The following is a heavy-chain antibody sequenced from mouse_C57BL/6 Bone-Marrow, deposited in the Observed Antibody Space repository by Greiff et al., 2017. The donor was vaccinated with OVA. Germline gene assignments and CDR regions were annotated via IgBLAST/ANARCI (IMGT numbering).Heavy chain of an antibody. CDR3: ARVNYGSSSWFAY. J-gene: IGHJ3*01. Sequence: QVQLQQSGAELVKPGASVKISCKASGYAFSSYWMNWVKQRPGKGLEWIGQIYPGDGDTNYNQKFKGKSTLTVDKSSSTAYMQLSSLTSEDSAVYYCARVNYGSSSWFAYWGQGTLVTVSA. V-gene: IGHV1-80*01. D-gene: IGHD1-1*01. CDR1: GYAFSSYW. CDR2: IYPGDGDT.